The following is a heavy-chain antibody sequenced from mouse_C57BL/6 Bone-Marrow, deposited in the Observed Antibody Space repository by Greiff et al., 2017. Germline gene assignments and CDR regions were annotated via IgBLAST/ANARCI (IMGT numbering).Heavy chain of an antibody. J-gene: IGHJ3*01. CDR1: GYTFTSYG. Sequence: VQLQQSGAELARPGASVKLSCKASGYTFTSYGISWVKQRTGQGLEWIGEIYPRSGNTYYNEKFKGKATLTADKSSSTAYMELRSLTSEDSAVYFCARSGDYDVGCAYWGQGTLVTVSA. V-gene: IGHV1-81*01. CDR2: IYPRSGNT. D-gene: IGHD2-4*01. CDR3: ARSGDYDVGCAY.